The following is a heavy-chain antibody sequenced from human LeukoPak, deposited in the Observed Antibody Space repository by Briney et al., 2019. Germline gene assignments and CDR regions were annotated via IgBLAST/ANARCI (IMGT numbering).Heavy chain of an antibody. D-gene: IGHD2-21*01. J-gene: IGHJ4*02. V-gene: IGHV3-53*01. CDR2: IFSSGTP. Sequence: GGSLRLSCVASGFTVTGNYMNWVRQAPGKGLEWVSTIFSSGTPYYADSVKGRFIISRDKSKNTLFLQMNSLRADDTAVYFCARAPVVVGPGVFFESWGQGTLVTVSA. CDR1: GFTVTGNY. CDR3: ARAPVVVGPGVFFES.